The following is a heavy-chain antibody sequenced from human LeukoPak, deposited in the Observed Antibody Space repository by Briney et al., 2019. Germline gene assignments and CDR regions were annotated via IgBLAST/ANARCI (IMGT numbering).Heavy chain of an antibody. CDR1: GFTFSSFS. J-gene: IGHJ4*02. D-gene: IGHD3-16*01. CDR2: IKEDGGGQ. V-gene: IGHV3-7*01. Sequence: PGGSLRLSCAASGFTFSSFSMTWVRQAPGKGLEWVARIKEDGGGQKYVDSVKGRFTISRDNAKNSLYLQMNSLRAEDTAMYYCARIRSWGYFDYWGQGALVTVSS. CDR3: ARIRSWGYFDY.